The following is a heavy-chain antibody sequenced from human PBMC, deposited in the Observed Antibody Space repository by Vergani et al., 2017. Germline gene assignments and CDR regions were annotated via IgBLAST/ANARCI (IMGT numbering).Heavy chain of an antibody. CDR1: GFTFSDYY. CDR3: ASNPGGNNYYYYMDV. V-gene: IGHV3-11*01. Sequence: QVQLVESGGGVVQPGRSLRLSCAASGFTFSDYYMSWIRQAPGKGLEWVSYISSSGSTIYYADSVKGRFTISRDNAKNSLYLQMNSLRAEDTAVYYCASNPGGNNYYYYMDVWGKGTTVTVSS. J-gene: IGHJ6*03. D-gene: IGHD4-23*01. CDR2: ISSSGSTI.